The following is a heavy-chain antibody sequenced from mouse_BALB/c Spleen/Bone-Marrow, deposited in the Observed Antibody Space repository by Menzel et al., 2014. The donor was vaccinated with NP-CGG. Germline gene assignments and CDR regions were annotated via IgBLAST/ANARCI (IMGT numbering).Heavy chain of an antibody. D-gene: IGHD2-4*01. CDR2: INPGSGGT. J-gene: IGHJ2*01. CDR3: ARREDYDLDY. Sequence: VQLQQSGAELVRPGTSVKVSCKASGYAFTNYLIEWVKQRPGQGLEWIGVINPGSGGTNHNEKFKGKATLTADKSSSTAYMQLSSLTSDDSAVYFCARREDYDLDYWGQGTTLTVSS. CDR1: GYAFTNYL. V-gene: IGHV1-54*01.